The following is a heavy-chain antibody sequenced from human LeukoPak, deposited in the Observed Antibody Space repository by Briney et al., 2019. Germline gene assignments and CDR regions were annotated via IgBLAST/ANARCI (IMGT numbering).Heavy chain of an antibody. V-gene: IGHV4-4*07. J-gene: IGHJ4*02. D-gene: IGHD6-13*01. CDR2: IYNSGST. CDR1: GGSISSYS. Sequence: SETLSLTCTVSGGSISSYSWTWIRQPAGKGLEWIGHIYNSGSTNYNPSLKGRVTMSVATSKNQFSLHLSSVTAADTAVYYCARSAFLVTAPGLYYFDYWGQGTLVAVSS. CDR3: ARSAFLVTAPGLYYFDY.